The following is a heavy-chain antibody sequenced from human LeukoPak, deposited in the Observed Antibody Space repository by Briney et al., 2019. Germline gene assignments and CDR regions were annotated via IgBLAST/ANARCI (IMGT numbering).Heavy chain of an antibody. V-gene: IGHV4-4*07. CDR3: ARDGYYYDSSGYGLDY. J-gene: IGHJ4*02. D-gene: IGHD3-22*01. CDR2: IYTSGST. Sequence: SETLSLTCTVSGGSISSYYWSWIRQPAGKGLEWIGRIYTSGSTNYNPSLKSRVTMSVDTSKNQFPLKLSSVTAADTAVYYCARDGYYYDSSGYGLDYWGQGTLVTVSS. CDR1: GGSISSYY.